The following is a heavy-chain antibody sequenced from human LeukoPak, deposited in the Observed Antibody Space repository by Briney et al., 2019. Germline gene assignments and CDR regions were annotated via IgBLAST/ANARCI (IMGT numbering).Heavy chain of an antibody. CDR1: GGSFSGYY. CDR3: ARGSSIAAAGKYSGSYYGY. J-gene: IGHJ4*02. D-gene: IGHD6-13*01. V-gene: IGHV4-34*01. Sequence: SETLSLTCAVYGGSFSGYYRSWIRQPPGKGLEWIGEINHSGSTNYNPSLKSRVTISVDTSKNQFSLKLSSVTAADTAVYYCARGSSIAAAGKYSGSYYGYWGQGTLVTVSS. CDR2: INHSGST.